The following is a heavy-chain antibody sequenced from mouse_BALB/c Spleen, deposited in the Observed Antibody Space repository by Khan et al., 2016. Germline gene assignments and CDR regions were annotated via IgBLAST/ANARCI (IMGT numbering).Heavy chain of an antibody. Sequence: EVELVESGGGLVQPGGSRKLSCAASGFTFSSFGMHWVRQAPEKGLEWVAYISSGSSSIYYADTVKGRFTISRDNPKNPLFLHMTSLRSEDTAMYNCVKDYYDHTRWFANRGHETRVTVSA. J-gene: IGHJ3*01. CDR1: GFTFSSFG. CDR2: ISSGSSSI. CDR3: VKDYYDHTRWFAN. V-gene: IGHV5-17*02. D-gene: IGHD2-4*01.